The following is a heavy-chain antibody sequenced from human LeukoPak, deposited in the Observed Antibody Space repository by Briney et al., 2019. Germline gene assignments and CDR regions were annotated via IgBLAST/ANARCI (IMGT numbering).Heavy chain of an antibody. V-gene: IGHV4-59*01. CDR2: IYYSGST. CDR3: ARDGFRRGWYAFDY. Sequence: SETLSLTCTVSGGSISSYYWSWIRQPPGKGLEWIGYIYYSGSTNYNPSLKSRVTISVDTSKNQFSPKLSSVTAADTAVYYCARDGFRRGWYAFDYWGQGTLVTVSS. J-gene: IGHJ4*02. CDR1: GGSISSYY. D-gene: IGHD6-19*01.